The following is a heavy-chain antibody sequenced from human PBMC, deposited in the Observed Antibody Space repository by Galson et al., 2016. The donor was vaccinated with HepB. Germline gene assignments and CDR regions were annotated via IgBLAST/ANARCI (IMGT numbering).Heavy chain of an antibody. V-gene: IGHV3-23*01. D-gene: IGHD1-26*01. Sequence: SLRLSCAASGFTFTSYGMSWVRQAPGRGLEWVSNISGGGTSRHYADSVKGRFTISRDNSRNTLYLQMNSLRAEDTAVYYCANSATVGGATSLDSWGQGKMVTVSS. CDR1: GFTFTSYG. J-gene: IGHJ4*02. CDR3: ANSATVGGATSLDS. CDR2: ISGGGTSR.